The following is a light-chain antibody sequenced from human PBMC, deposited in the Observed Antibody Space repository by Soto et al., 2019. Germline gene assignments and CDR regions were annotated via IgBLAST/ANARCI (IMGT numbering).Light chain of an antibody. CDR2: DVN. V-gene: IGLV2-8*01. CDR3: SLYAGGNNVV. Sequence: QSALTQPPSASGSPGQSVAISCTGTSSDIGAYNYVSWYQQHPGKAPKLLIYDVNTRPSGVPDRFSGSKSGNTASLTVSGLLAEDEADYYCSLYAGGNNVVFGGGTQLTVL. CDR1: SSDIGAYNY. J-gene: IGLJ2*01.